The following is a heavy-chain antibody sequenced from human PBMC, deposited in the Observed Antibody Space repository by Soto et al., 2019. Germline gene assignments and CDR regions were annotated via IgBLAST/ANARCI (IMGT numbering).Heavy chain of an antibody. CDR2: IIPILGIA. Sequence: ASVKVSCKASGGTFSSYTISWVRQAPGQGLEWMGRIIPILGIANYAQKFQGRVTITADKSTSTAYMELSSLRSEDTAVYYCARDGDDYCSGGSCYSDGIYMDVWGKGTTVTVSS. CDR3: ARDGDDYCSGGSCYSDGIYMDV. CDR1: GGTFSSYT. D-gene: IGHD2-15*01. J-gene: IGHJ6*03. V-gene: IGHV1-69*04.